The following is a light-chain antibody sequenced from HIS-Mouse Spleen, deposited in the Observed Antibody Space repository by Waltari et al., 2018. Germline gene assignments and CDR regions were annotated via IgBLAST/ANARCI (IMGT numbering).Light chain of an antibody. CDR2: DAS. V-gene: IGKV1-39*01. CDR3: QQSYSTPRT. Sequence: DIQMTQSPSSLSASVGDRVTITCRASQSISSYLNWYQQKPGKAPKLLIYDASSLQSGVPSRFSGSGSGTDFTLTISSLQPEDFATYYGQQSYSTPRTFGQGTQVEIK. CDR1: QSISSY. J-gene: IGKJ1*01.